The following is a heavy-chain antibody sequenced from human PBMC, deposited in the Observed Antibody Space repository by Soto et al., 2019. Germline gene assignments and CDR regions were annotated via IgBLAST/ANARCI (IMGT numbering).Heavy chain of an antibody. J-gene: IGHJ5*02. D-gene: IGHD2-2*01. CDR2: ISSSSSTI. V-gene: IGHV3-48*02. CDR3: AGESAAHNCFAP. Sequence: EVQLVESGGGLVQPGGSLRLSCAASGFTFSSYSMNWVRQAPGKGLEWVSYISSSSSTIYYADSVKGRFTISRDNAKNSLYLQMNSLRDEDTAVYYRAGESAAHNCFAPWGQGTLVTVSS. CDR1: GFTFSSYS.